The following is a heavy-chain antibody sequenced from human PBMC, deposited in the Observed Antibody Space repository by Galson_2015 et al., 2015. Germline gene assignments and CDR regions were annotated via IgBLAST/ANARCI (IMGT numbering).Heavy chain of an antibody. CDR2: IWDDGRNK. CDR1: GFTFSRHG. D-gene: IGHD3-3*01. Sequence: CAASGFTFSRHGMHWVRQAPGKGLEWVAVIWDDGRNKNYADSVKGRFTISRDNSKNTLYLQMNSLRVEDTAVYYCARDLEGFYWGQGTLVTVSS. V-gene: IGHV3-33*01. J-gene: IGHJ4*02. CDR3: ARDLEGFY.